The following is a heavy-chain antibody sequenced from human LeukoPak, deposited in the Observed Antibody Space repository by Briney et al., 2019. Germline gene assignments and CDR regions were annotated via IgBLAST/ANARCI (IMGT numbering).Heavy chain of an antibody. CDR3: ARTYRSAWYEGIDY. CDR1: GYTFTGYH. D-gene: IGHD6-19*01. Sequence: GASVKVSWKASGYTFTGYHIHWVRQAPGQGFEWMGWINPNSGGTNYAQKFQGRVSMTRDTSISTAYMELTRLTSDDTAVYYCARTYRSAWYEGIDYWGQGTLVIVSS. V-gene: IGHV1-2*02. J-gene: IGHJ4*02. CDR2: INPNSGGT.